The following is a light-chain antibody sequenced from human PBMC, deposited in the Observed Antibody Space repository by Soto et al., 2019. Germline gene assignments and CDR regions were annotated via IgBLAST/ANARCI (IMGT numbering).Light chain of an antibody. CDR3: SSYTTINTVVV. CDR1: TSDIGAYNY. CDR2: DVT. V-gene: IGLV2-14*03. J-gene: IGLJ3*02. Sequence: QSALTQPASVSGSPGQSITFSCTGTTSDIGAYNYVSWYQHHPSKAPKLLIYDVTDRPSGVSDRFSGSKSGTTASLTISGLQAEDEADYFCSSYTTINTVVVFGGGTKLTVL.